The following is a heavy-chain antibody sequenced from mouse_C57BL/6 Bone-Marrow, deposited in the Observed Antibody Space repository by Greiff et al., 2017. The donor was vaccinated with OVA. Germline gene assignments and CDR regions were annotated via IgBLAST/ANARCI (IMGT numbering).Heavy chain of an antibody. D-gene: IGHD1-1*01. CDR2: IHPNSGST. Sequence: VQLQQPGAELVKPGASVKLSCKASGYTFTSYWMHWVKQRPGQGLEWIGMIHPNSGSTNYNEKFKSKATLTVDKSSSTAYMQLSSLTSEDSAVYYCAGYYGSSLWFAYWGQGTLVTVSA. CDR1: GYTFTSYW. CDR3: AGYYGSSLWFAY. J-gene: IGHJ3*01. V-gene: IGHV1-64*01.